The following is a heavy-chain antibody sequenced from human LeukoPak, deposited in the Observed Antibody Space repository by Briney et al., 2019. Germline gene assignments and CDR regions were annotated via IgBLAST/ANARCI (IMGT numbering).Heavy chain of an antibody. CDR1: GYTFTSYA. Sequence: GASVKVSCKASGYTFTSYAMSWVRQAPGQGLEWMGRININTGNPTYVQGFTGRLVLSLDTSVSTAYLQISSLKAEDTAMYYCAREATLDYWGQGTLVTVSS. J-gene: IGHJ4*02. CDR2: ININTGNP. V-gene: IGHV7-4-1*02. D-gene: IGHD1-26*01. CDR3: AREATLDY.